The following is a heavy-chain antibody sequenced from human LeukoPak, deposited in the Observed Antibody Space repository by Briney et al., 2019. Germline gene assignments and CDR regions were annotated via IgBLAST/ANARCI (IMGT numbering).Heavy chain of an antibody. Sequence: KPSETLSLTCTVAGGSISSYYWSWIRQPQGKGLEYIGYSYYSGSTNYNPSLKSRVTISVDTSKSQFSLRLNSVTAADTAVYFCAGLTMIRGVNHWGQGILVTVSS. CDR1: GGSISSYY. J-gene: IGHJ1*01. D-gene: IGHD3-10*01. CDR2: SYYSGST. CDR3: AGLTMIRGVNH. V-gene: IGHV4-59*01.